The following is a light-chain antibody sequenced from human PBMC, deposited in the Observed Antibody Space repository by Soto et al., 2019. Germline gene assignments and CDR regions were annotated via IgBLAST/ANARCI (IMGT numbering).Light chain of an antibody. V-gene: IGKV1-5*03. CDR1: QSISTY. CDR2: KAS. CDR3: QQYKSYIT. J-gene: IGKJ5*01. Sequence: DIQMTQSPSTLSASVGDRVTITCRASQSISTYLAWYQQKPGKAPKLLIYKASSLESGVPSRFSGSGSGTEFTLTISSLQPVDFATYYCQQYKSYITFGQGTRLEIK.